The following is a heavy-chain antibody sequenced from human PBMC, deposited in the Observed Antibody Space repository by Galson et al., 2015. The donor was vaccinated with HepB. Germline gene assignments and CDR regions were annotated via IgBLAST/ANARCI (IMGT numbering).Heavy chain of an antibody. CDR2: INPNSGGT. CDR3: ARGVYDVVVPAPHNWFDP. D-gene: IGHD2-2*01. Sequence: SVKVSCKASGYTFTSYYMHWVRQAPGQGLEWMGIINPNSGGTNYAQKFQGWVTMTRDTSISTAYMELSRLRSDDTAVYYCARGVYDVVVPAPHNWFDPWGQGTLVTVSS. V-gene: IGHV1-2*04. J-gene: IGHJ5*02. CDR1: GYTFTSYY.